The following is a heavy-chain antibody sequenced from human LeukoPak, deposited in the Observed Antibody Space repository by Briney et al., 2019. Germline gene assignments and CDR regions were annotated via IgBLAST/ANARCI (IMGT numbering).Heavy chain of an antibody. D-gene: IGHD6-19*01. Sequence: GASVKVSCKASGYTFTGCYMHWVRQAPGQGPEWMGWINPNSGGTNYAQKSQGRVTMTRDTSLSTVYMELSRLRSDDTAVYYCATQATSGWHFSWGQGTLVTVSS. V-gene: IGHV1-2*02. J-gene: IGHJ5*02. CDR2: INPNSGGT. CDR3: ATQATSGWHFS. CDR1: GYTFTGCY.